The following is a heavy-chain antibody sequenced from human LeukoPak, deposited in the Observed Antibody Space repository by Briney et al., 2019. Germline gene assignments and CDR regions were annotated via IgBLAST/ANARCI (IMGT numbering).Heavy chain of an antibody. D-gene: IGHD3-16*01. CDR1: GFTFSNYA. Sequence: GGSLRLSCAASGFTFSNYAMNWARQAPGKGLEWVAGINHNGNVNYYVDSVKGRFTISRDNAKNSLYLQMSNLRAEDTAVYFCARGGGLDVWGQGATVTVSS. J-gene: IGHJ6*02. V-gene: IGHV3-7*03. CDR3: ARGGGLDV. CDR2: INHNGNVN.